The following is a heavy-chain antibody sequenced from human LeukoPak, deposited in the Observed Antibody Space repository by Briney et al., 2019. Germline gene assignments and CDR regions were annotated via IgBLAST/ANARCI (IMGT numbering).Heavy chain of an antibody. D-gene: IGHD5-18*01. CDR2: IYYSGST. CDR3: ARDRGNTYGYDSFDS. J-gene: IGHJ4*02. CDR1: GGSISSSSYY. V-gene: IGHV4-39*07. Sequence: SETLSLTCTVSGGSISSSSYYWGWIRQPPGKGLEWIGSIYYSGSTYYNPSLKSRVTISVDTSKNQFSLKLSSVTAADTAVYYCARDRGNTYGYDSFDSWGQGTLVTVSS.